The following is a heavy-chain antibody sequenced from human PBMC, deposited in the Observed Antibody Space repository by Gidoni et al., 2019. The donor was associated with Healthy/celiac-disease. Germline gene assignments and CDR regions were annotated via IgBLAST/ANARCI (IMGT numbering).Heavy chain of an antibody. V-gene: IGHV3-13*01. CDR1: GFTFSSYD. J-gene: IGHJ5*02. CDR2: IGTAGDT. CDR3: ARGNSGSYDWFDP. D-gene: IGHD1-26*01. Sequence: EVQLVESRGGLVQHGGSMRLSCAASGFTFSSYDMHWVGHTTGKGLEWVSDIGTAGDTYYPGSVEGRFTISREKAKNSLYLQMNSLRAGDTAVYYCARGNSGSYDWFDPWGQGTLVTVSS.